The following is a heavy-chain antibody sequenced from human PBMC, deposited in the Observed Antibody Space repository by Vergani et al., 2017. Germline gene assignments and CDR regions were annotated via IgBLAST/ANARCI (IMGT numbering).Heavy chain of an antibody. Sequence: QVQLVQSGAEVKKPGSSVKVSCKASGGTFSSYAISWVRQAPGQGLEWMGMIIPILGIANYAQKFQGRVTITADKSTSTAYMELSSLRSEDTAVYYCAREATRSGYNSLLGYSPADRLGKRNWFDPWGQGTLVTVSS. D-gene: IGHD5-24*01. CDR2: IIPILGIA. CDR3: AREATRSGYNSLLGYSPADRLGKRNWFDP. CDR1: GGTFSSYA. V-gene: IGHV1-69*04. J-gene: IGHJ5*02.